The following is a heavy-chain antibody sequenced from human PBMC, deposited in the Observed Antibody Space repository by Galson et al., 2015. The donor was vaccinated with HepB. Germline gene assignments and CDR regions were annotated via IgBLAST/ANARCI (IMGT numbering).Heavy chain of an antibody. D-gene: IGHD3-16*01. CDR2: IWYDGSNK. CDR1: GFTFSSYG. Sequence: SLRLSCAASGFTFSSYGMHWVRQAPGKGLEWVAVIWYDGSNKYYADSVKGRFTISRDNSKNTLYLQMNSLRAEDTAVYYCAREMLRGYYYYMDVWGKGTTVTVSS. J-gene: IGHJ6*03. CDR3: AREMLRGYYYYMDV. V-gene: IGHV3-33*01.